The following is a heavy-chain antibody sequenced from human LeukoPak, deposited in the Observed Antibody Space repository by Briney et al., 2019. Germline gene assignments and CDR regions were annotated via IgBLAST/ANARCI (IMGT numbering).Heavy chain of an antibody. V-gene: IGHV3-48*01. CDR2: ISSSSSTI. Sequence: GGSLRLSCAASGFTFSSYSMNWVRQAPGKGLEWVSYISSSSSTIYYADSVKGRFTISRDNAKNSLYLQMNSLRAEDTAVYYCARVYYYDSSGYYYLSDYFDYWAREPWSPSPQ. CDR1: GFTFSSYS. J-gene: IGHJ4*02. D-gene: IGHD3-22*01. CDR3: ARVYYYDSSGYYYLSDYFDY.